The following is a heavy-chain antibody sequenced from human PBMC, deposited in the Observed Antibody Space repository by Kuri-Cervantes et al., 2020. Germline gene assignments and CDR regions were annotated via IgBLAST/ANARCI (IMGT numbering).Heavy chain of an antibody. J-gene: IGHJ5*02. D-gene: IGHD3-9*01. CDR1: GYTFTSYG. CDR3: ARGRYYDILTGYYQLERFDP. V-gene: IGHV1-18*01. CDR2: ISAYNGNT. Sequence: ASVKVSCKASGYTFTSYGISWVRQAPGQGLEWMGWISAYNGNTNYAQKFQGRVTMTRNTSISTAYMELSSLRSEDTAVYYCARGRYYDILTGYYQLERFDPWGQGTLVTVSS.